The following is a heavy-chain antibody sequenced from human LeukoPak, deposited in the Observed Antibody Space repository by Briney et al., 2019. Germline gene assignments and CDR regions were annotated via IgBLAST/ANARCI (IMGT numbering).Heavy chain of an antibody. D-gene: IGHD2-2*02. CDR1: GFTFSDYP. V-gene: IGHV3-48*01. CDR2: IRTNIENTM. J-gene: IGHJ5*02. CDR3: AKASVAIPQYCNS. Sequence: GGSLRLSCAASGFTFSDYPMNWVRQAPGKGLEWISNIRTNIENTMFYADSVKGRFTISRDNSKDTLFLQLNSLTAADTAMYFCAKASVAIPQYCNSWGQGTLVTVSS.